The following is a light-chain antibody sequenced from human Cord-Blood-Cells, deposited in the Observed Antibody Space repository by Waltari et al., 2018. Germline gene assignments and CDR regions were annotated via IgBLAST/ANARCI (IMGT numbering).Light chain of an antibody. V-gene: IGKV3-15*01. CDR3: QQYNNWPSPYT. CDR2: GAS. J-gene: IGKJ2*01. CDR1: QSVSSN. Sequence: EIVMTQSPATLSVSPGERATLSCRASQSVSSNLAWYQQKPGQAPRLLIYGASTRATGIPARCSGSGSGTEFTLTISSLQSEDFAVYYCQQYNNWPSPYTFGQGTKLEIK.